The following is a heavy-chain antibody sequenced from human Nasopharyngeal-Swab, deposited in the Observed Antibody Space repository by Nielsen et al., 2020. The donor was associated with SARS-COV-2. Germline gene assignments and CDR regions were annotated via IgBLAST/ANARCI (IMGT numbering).Heavy chain of an antibody. CDR2: INTNTGNP. Sequence: ASVKVSCRASGYTFTDYAMNWVRQAPGQGLEWMGWINTNTGNPTYAQGFTGRFVFSLDTSVSTAYLQINSLKAEDTAIYYCARSEIAAAVRGCGYWGQGTLISVSA. CDR1: GYTFTDYA. V-gene: IGHV7-4-1*02. D-gene: IGHD6-13*01. CDR3: ARSEIAAAVRGCGY. J-gene: IGHJ4*02.